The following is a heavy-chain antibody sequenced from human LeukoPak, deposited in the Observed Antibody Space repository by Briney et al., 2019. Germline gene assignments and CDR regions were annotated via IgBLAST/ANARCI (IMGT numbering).Heavy chain of an antibody. D-gene: IGHD3-9*01. V-gene: IGHV3-20*03. CDR1: GFSFDDYG. J-gene: IGHJ4*02. Sequence: VGSLRLSPAASGFSFDDYGMSWVRQALGKGLWWVSGLNWNGGSTGYADSVKGRFTISRDNAKNSLYLQMNSLRAEDTALYYCARDSDYDILTGYSPFDYWGQGTLVTVSS. CDR3: ARDSDYDILTGYSPFDY. CDR2: LNWNGGST.